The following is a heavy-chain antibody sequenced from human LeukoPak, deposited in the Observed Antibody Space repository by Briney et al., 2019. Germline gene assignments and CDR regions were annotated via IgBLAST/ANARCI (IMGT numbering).Heavy chain of an antibody. J-gene: IGHJ4*02. V-gene: IGHV3-49*04. Sequence: PGGSLRLSCTASGFTFGDYAMSWVRQAPGKGLEWVGFIRSKAYGGTTEYAASVKGRFTISRDDSKSIAYLQMNSLRTEDTAVFYCAKGSGGSGSFYNHFDCWGQGTLVTVSS. D-gene: IGHD3-10*01. CDR1: GFTFGDYA. CDR3: AKGSGGSGSFYNHFDC. CDR2: IRSKAYGGTT.